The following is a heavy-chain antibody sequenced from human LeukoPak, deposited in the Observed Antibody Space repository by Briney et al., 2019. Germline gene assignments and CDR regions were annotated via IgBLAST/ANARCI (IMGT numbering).Heavy chain of an antibody. J-gene: IGHJ4*02. CDR2: INHSGST. CDR3: ARGHHLYSSDWYALDY. CDR1: GGSFSGYY. V-gene: IGHV4-34*01. Sequence: PSETLSLTCAVYGGSFSGYYWSWIRQPPGKGLEWIGEINHSGSTNYNPSLKSRVTISVDTSKNQFSLKLSSVTAADTAVYYCARGHHLYSSDWYALDYGGQGTLVTVSS. D-gene: IGHD6-19*01.